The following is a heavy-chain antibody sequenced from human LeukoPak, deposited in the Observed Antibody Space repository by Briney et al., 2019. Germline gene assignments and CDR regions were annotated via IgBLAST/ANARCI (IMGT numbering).Heavy chain of an antibody. D-gene: IGHD6-13*01. CDR3: ARSQQLVQDDAFDI. J-gene: IGHJ3*02. V-gene: IGHV1-69*05. CDR1: GGTFSSYA. Sequence: SVEVSCKASGGTFSSYAISWVRQAPGQGLEWMGGIIPIFGTANYAQKFQGRVTITTDESTSTAYMELSSLRSEDTAVYYCARSQQLVQDDAFDIWGQGTMVTVSS. CDR2: IIPIFGTA.